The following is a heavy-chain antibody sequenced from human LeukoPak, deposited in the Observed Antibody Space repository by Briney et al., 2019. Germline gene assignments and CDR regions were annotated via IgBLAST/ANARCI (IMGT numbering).Heavy chain of an antibody. D-gene: IGHD2-15*01. J-gene: IGHJ6*02. Sequence: GGSLRLSCAASGFTFSSYSLNWVRQAPGKGLEWVSSISSSSAYIYYADSVKGRFTISRDNAKNPVYLQMNSLRAEDTAVYYCARCSGGSGSCYYGMDVWGQGTTVTVSS. CDR1: GFTFSSYS. V-gene: IGHV3-21*01. CDR3: ARCSGGSGSCYYGMDV. CDR2: ISSSSAYI.